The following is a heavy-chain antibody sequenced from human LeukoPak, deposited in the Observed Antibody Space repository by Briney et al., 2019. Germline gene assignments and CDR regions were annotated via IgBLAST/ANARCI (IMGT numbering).Heavy chain of an antibody. Sequence: TGESLKISCKGSGYSFTSYWIGWVRQMPGKGLEWMGIIYPGDSDTRYSPSFQGQVTISADKSISTAYLQWSSLKASDTAMYYCARHSPGYCSGGSCYPGNFDYWGQGTLVTVSS. CDR3: ARHSPGYCSGGSCYPGNFDY. D-gene: IGHD2-15*01. V-gene: IGHV5-51*01. J-gene: IGHJ4*02. CDR1: GYSFTSYW. CDR2: IYPGDSDT.